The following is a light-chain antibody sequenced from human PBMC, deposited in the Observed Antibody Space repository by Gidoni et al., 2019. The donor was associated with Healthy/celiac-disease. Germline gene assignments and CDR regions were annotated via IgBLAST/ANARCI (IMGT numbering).Light chain of an antibody. CDR3: QQYYSTPPYT. CDR2: WAS. CDR1: QSVLYSSNNKNY. Sequence: DIVMTQSPDSLAVYLGERSTINCQYSQSVLYSSNNKNYLAWYQQKPGQPPKLLIYWASTRESWVPDRFSGSGSGTDFTLTISSLQAEDVAVYYCQQYYSTPPYTFGQGTKLEIK. V-gene: IGKV4-1*01. J-gene: IGKJ2*01.